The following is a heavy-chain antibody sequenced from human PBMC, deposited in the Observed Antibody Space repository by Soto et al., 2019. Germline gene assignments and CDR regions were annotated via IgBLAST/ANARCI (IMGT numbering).Heavy chain of an antibody. CDR3: ANRVERWSTYYFDY. J-gene: IGHJ4*02. V-gene: IGHV3-23*01. CDR2: ISGSGGST. D-gene: IGHD2-15*01. CDR1: GFTFSSYA. Sequence: EVPLLESGGGLVQPGGSLRLSCAASGFTFSSYAMSWVRQAPGKGLEWVSAISGSGGSTYYADSVKGRFTISRDNSKNTLYLQMNSLRAEDTAVYYCANRVERWSTYYFDYWGQGTLVTVSS.